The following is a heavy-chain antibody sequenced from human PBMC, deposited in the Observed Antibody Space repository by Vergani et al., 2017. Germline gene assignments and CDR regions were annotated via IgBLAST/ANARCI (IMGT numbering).Heavy chain of an antibody. CDR1: GYTFTGYY. V-gene: IGHV1-2*02. CDR2: INPNSGGT. Sequence: QVQLVQSGAEVKTPGASVKVSCKASGYTFTGYYMHLVRQAPGQGLEWMGWINPNSGGTNYAQKFQGRVTMTRDTSISTAYMELSRLRSDDAAVYYCARLRIGASESFDYWGQGTLVTVSS. J-gene: IGHJ4*02. CDR3: ARLRIGASESFDY. D-gene: IGHD2-15*01.